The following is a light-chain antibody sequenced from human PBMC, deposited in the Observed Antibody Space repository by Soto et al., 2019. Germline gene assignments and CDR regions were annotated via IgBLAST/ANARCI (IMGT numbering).Light chain of an antibody. J-gene: IGKJ4*01. CDR2: DAS. Sequence: EIVMTQSPATMSVSPGEGATLSCKASQNVYNNLAWYQHRPGQPPRLLIYDASTRATGISARFSGSGYGTEFTLYISSLQSEDFAVYFCQQCRNWPLTFGGGNKVEIK. V-gene: IGKV3-15*01. CDR1: QNVYNN. CDR3: QQCRNWPLT.